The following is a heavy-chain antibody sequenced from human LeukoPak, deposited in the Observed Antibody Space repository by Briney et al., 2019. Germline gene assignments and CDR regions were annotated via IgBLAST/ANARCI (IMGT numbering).Heavy chain of an antibody. CDR3: TRGGVDY. CDR1: GFTFSSYW. J-gene: IGHJ4*02. V-gene: IGHV3-74*03. D-gene: IGHD3-10*01. Sequence: PGGSLRLSCAASGFTFSSYWTHWVRQAPGKGLVWVSRINSDGSTTTYADSVKGRFTTSRDNAKNTLYLQMNSLRAEDTAVYYCTRGGVDYWGQGALVTVSS. CDR2: INSDGSTT.